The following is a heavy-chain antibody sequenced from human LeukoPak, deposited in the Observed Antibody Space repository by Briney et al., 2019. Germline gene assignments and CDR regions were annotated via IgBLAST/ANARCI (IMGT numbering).Heavy chain of an antibody. D-gene: IGHD3-10*01. V-gene: IGHV3-11*03. J-gene: IGHJ4*02. CDR2: IRSGSTFT. CDR1: GSTVSAYY. CDR3: ARQHASGRTDF. Sequence: GRSLRLSCAASGSTVSAYYMSWIRQAPGKGLEWVSYIRSGSTFTNYADSVKGRFTISRDNAKNSVFLQMSSLRAEDTALYYCARQHASGRTDFWGQGTLVTVSS.